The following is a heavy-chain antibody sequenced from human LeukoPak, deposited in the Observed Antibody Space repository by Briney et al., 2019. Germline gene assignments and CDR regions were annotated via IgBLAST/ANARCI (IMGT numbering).Heavy chain of an antibody. J-gene: IGHJ3*02. CDR2: IYTSGST. Sequence: SQTLSLTCTVSGGSFTIGTYYWSWIRQPAGKGLEWIGRIYTSGSTYYNPSLKSRVTISVDTSKNQFSLKLSSVTAADTAVYYCARTYYYDSSGYYHAFDIWGQGTMVTVSS. CDR3: ARTYYYDSSGYYHAFDI. V-gene: IGHV4-61*02. D-gene: IGHD3-22*01. CDR1: GGSFTIGTYY.